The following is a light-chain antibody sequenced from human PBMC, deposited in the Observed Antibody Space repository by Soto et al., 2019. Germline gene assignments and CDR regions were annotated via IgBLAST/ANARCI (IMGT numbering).Light chain of an antibody. CDR1: SSHGGGHNY. V-gene: IGLV2-11*01. Sequence: QSALTQPRSVSGSPGQSVTISCTGTSSHGGGHNYVSWYQQYPGKAPKLLLSSVSKRPSGVPDRFSGSKSGNTSSLTISGLQAEDEADYYCCSYAGSYTYVFGTGTKVTV. CDR2: SVS. CDR3: CSYAGSYTYV. J-gene: IGLJ1*01.